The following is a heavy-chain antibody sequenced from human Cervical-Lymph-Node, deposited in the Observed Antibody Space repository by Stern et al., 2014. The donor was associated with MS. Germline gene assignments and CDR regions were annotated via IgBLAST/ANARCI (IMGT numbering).Heavy chain of an antibody. CDR3: AKHACTGAACPFDL. V-gene: IGHV4-39*01. J-gene: IGHJ4*02. D-gene: IGHD2-8*02. CDR1: GDSISSYTHY. Sequence: QVQLQESGPGLVKPSETLSLTCAVSGDSISSYTHYWAWIRQPPGKGLEWIGSVYYSGATYYNPSLKSPFTISWDTSKTPSPRGPTSVTAADTAVYYCAKHACTGAACPFDLWGQGTLVTVSS. CDR2: VYYSGAT.